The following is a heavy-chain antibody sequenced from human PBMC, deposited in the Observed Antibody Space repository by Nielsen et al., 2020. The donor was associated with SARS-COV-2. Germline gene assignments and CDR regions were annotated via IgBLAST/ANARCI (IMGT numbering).Heavy chain of an antibody. J-gene: IGHJ4*02. CDR3: ARGRSFDY. V-gene: IGHV4-39*07. Sequence: SETLSLTCTVSGGSISSSSYYWGWIRQPPGKGLEWIGSIYYSGSTYYNPSLESRVTISVDTSKNQFSLKLSSVTAADTAVYYCARGRSFDYWGQGTLVTVSS. CDR2: IYYSGST. CDR1: GGSISSSSYY.